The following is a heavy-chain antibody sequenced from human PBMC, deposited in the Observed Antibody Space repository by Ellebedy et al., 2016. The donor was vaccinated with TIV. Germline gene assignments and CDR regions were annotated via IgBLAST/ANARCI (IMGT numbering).Heavy chain of an antibody. CDR1: GASISSNSYY. Sequence: MPSETLSLTCTVSGASISSNSYYRGWIRQSPGKGLEWIASIYYTGSRYYNPSLKSRVTISVDTSKNQLSLRLTSVTAADTAVYFCARHEADSTISKGVTKGYLDHWGQGTLVTVSS. J-gene: IGHJ4*02. CDR3: ARHEADSTISKGVTKGYLDH. D-gene: IGHD1-26*01. CDR2: IYYTGSR. V-gene: IGHV4-39*01.